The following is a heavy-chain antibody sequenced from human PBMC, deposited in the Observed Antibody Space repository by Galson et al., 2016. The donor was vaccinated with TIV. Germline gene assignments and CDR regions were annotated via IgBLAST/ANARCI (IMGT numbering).Heavy chain of an antibody. V-gene: IGHV4-34*01. Sequence: SATLSLTCGVDGGSLGDYYWSWIRQPPGKGLEWIGEISHSGSTYYNPSLKSRFTISIDTPKNQLSLKLSSVTAADTAVYYCARGRGNYYDGSAYYFNYWGQGTLVTFPS. CDR2: ISHSGST. J-gene: IGHJ4*02. CDR1: GGSLGDYY. CDR3: ARGRGNYYDGSAYYFNY. D-gene: IGHD3-22*01.